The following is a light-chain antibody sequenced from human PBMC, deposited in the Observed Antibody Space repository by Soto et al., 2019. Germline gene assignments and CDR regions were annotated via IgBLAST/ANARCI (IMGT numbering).Light chain of an antibody. CDR2: DDN. Sequence: QSVLTQPPSVSAAPGQKVPISCSGSSSNLGGNSVSWSQQLPGTAPKLLIYDDNKRPSGIPDRFPGSKSGTSATLGITGFQTGDEADYYCGSWDSSLSAYVFGTGTKVTVL. J-gene: IGLJ1*01. CDR3: GSWDSSLSAYV. CDR1: SSNLGGNS. V-gene: IGLV1-51*01.